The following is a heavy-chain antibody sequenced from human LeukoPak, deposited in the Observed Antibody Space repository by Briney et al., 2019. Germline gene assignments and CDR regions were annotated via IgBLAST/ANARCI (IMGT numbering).Heavy chain of an antibody. V-gene: IGHV4-34*01. CDR3: ARDGPGADAFDI. CDR1: GGSFSGYY. J-gene: IGHJ3*02. CDR2: INHSGST. Sequence: SETLSLTCAVYGGSFSGYYWSWIRQPPGKGLEWIGEINHSGSTNYNPSLKSRVTISVDTSKNQFSLKLSSVTAADTAVYYCARDGPGADAFDIWGQGTMVTVSS.